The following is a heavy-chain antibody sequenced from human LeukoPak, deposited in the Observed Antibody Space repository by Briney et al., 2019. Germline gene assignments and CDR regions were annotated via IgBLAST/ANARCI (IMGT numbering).Heavy chain of an antibody. J-gene: IGHJ4*02. CDR1: GFTFTDSW. D-gene: IGHD3-16*02. V-gene: IGHV3-7*04. CDR3: ARVRYGNYFDY. Sequence: GGSLRLSCAASGFTFTDSWMSWVRQPPGKGLEWVVNIKPDGTEKYYVDSLKGRFTVSRDDAKNSLYLQMSSLRAEDTAVYYCARVRYGNYFDYWGQGTLVTVSS. CDR2: IKPDGTEK.